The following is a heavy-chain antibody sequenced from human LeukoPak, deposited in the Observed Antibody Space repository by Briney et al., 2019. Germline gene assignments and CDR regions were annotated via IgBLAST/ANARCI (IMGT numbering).Heavy chain of an antibody. CDR3: ARAPSYYGDYDY. CDR2: ISAYNGNT. CDR1: GYTFTSYG. Sequence: ASVKVSCKASGYTFTSYGISWVRQAPGQGLEWMGWISAYNGNTNYAQKPQGRVTMTTDTSTSTAYMELRSLRSDDTAVYYCARAPSYYGDYDYWGQGTLVTVSS. V-gene: IGHV1-18*01. J-gene: IGHJ4*02. D-gene: IGHD4-17*01.